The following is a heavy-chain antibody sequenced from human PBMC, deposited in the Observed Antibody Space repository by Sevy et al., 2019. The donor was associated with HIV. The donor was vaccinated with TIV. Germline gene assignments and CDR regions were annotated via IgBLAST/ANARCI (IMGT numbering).Heavy chain of an antibody. V-gene: IGHV6-1*01. CDR3: ARALQYCSSTSCSYYYYYYMDV. J-gene: IGHJ6*03. CDR2: TYYRSKWYN. D-gene: IGHD2-2*01. CDR1: GDSVSSNSAA. Sequence: SQTLSLTCAISGDSVSSNSAAWNRIRQSPSRGLEWLGRTYYRSKWYNEYAVSVKSRITINPDTSKNQFSLQLNSVTPEDTAVYYCARALQYCSSTSCSYYYYYYMDVWGKGTTVTVSS.